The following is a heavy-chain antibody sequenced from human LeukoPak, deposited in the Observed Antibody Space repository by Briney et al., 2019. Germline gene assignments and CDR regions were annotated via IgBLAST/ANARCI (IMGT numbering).Heavy chain of an antibody. D-gene: IGHD3-22*01. CDR2: INHSGST. CDR1: GGSFSGYY. J-gene: IGHJ4*02. Sequence: SSETLSLTCAVYGGSFSGYYWSWIRQPPGKGLEWIGEINHSGSTNYNPSLKSRVTISVDTSKNQFSLKLSSVTAADTAVYYCARERPFPEGSGYYYYFDYWGQGTLVTVSS. V-gene: IGHV4-34*01. CDR3: ARERPFPEGSGYYYYFDY.